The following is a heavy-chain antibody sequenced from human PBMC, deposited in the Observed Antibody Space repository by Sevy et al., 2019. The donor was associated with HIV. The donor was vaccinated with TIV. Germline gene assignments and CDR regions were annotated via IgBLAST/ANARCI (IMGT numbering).Heavy chain of an antibody. CDR3: AKIPAGGSYFSCFES. D-gene: IGHD1-26*01. Sequence: GGSLRLSCAASGFSFNKYGMHWVRQAPGEGLEWVAVIAYDGGNKYYTDSVKGRFTISRDNSKNTLYLQMNSLRAEDTAVYYSAKIPAGGSYFSCFESRGQGTLVTVSS. CDR2: IAYDGGNK. V-gene: IGHV3-30*18. CDR1: GFSFNKYG. J-gene: IGHJ4*02.